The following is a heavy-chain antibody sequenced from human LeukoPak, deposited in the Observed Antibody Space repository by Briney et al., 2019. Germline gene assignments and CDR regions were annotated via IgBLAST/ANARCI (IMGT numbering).Heavy chain of an antibody. V-gene: IGHV1-8*01. CDR2: MNPNSGNT. Sequence: GASVKVSCKTSGYTFTSYDINWVRQATGKGLEWMGWMNPNSGNTGYAQKFQGRVTMTRNTSIGTAYMELSSLRSEDTAVYYCATRRSGYDSSVNYWGQGTLVTVSS. D-gene: IGHD5-12*01. CDR1: GYTFTSYD. J-gene: IGHJ4*02. CDR3: ATRRSGYDSSVNY.